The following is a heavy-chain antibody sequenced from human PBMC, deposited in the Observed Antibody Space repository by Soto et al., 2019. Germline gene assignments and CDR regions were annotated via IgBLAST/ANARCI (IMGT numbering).Heavy chain of an antibody. V-gene: IGHV1-8*01. J-gene: IGHJ4*02. D-gene: IGHD3-9*01. CDR2: MNPNSGNT. Sequence: GASVKVSCKASGYTFTSYDINWVRQATGQGLEWMGWMNPNSGNTGYAQKFQGRVTMTRNTSISTAYMELSSLRSEDTAVYYCARALFDWFALVTDYWGQGTLVTVSS. CDR3: ARALFDWFALVTDY. CDR1: GYTFTSYD.